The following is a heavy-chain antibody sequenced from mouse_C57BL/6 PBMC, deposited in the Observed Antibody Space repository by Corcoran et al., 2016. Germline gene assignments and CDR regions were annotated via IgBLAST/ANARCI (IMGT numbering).Heavy chain of an antibody. V-gene: IGHV1-26*01. J-gene: IGHJ3*01. CDR2: INPNNGGT. CDR1: GYTFTDYY. Sequence: EVQLQQSGPELVKPGASVKISCKASGYTFTDYYMNWVKQSHGKSLEWIGDINPNNGGTSYNQKFKGKATLTVDKSSSTAYMELRSLTSEDSAVYYCARKDYDSGAYWGQGTLVTVS. CDR3: ARKDYDSGAY. D-gene: IGHD2-4*01.